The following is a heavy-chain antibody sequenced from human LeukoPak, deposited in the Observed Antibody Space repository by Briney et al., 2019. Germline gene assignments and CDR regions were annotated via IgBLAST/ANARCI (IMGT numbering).Heavy chain of an antibody. V-gene: IGHV1-3*01. CDR1: GYTFTSYA. J-gene: IGHJ4*02. Sequence: GASVKVSCKASGYTFTSYAMHWVRQATGQRLEWMGLINAGNGNTKYSQKFQGRVTITRDTSASTAYMELSSLRSEDTAVYYCAREGYSYGYGFDYWGQGTLVTVSS. CDR2: INAGNGNT. D-gene: IGHD5-18*01. CDR3: AREGYSYGYGFDY.